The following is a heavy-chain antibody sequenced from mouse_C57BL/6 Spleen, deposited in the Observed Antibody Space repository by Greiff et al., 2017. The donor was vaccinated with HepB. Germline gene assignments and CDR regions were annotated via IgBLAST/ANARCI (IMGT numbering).Heavy chain of an antibody. V-gene: IGHV1-64*01. CDR3: APHYGSSPWFAY. Sequence: QVQLQQPGAELVKPGASVKLSCKASGYTFTSYWMHWVKQRPGQGLEWIGMIHPNSGSTNYNEKFKSKATLTVDKSSSTAYMQLSSLTSEDSAVYYCAPHYGSSPWFAYWGQGTLVTVSA. J-gene: IGHJ3*01. CDR2: IHPNSGST. D-gene: IGHD1-1*01. CDR1: GYTFTSYW.